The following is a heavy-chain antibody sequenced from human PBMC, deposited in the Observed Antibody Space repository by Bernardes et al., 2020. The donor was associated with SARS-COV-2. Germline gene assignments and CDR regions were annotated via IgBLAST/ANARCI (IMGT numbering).Heavy chain of an antibody. J-gene: IGHJ4*02. CDR1: GGSISSSSYY. CDR2: IYYSGST. Sequence: SEPLSLTCTVSGGSISSSSYYWGWIRQPPGKGLEWIGSIYYSGSTYYNPSLKSRVTISVDTSKNQFSLKLSSVTAADTAVYYCARLQWELFGDYWGQGTLVTVSS. V-gene: IGHV4-39*07. D-gene: IGHD1-26*01. CDR3: ARLQWELFGDY.